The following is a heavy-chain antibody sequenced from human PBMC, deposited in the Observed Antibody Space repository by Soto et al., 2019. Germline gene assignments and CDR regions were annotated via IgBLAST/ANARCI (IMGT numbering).Heavy chain of an antibody. V-gene: IGHV4-31*03. CDR3: ARGDRDSGDSSSWGFDY. CDR2: MYYSGST. D-gene: IGHD6-13*01. CDR1: GCSINSGGYY. Sequence: QVQLRESGPGLVKPSQTLSLTCTVSGCSINSGGYYWNWIRQYPGQGLEWIGNMYYSGSTYYKPFLRSRVIISADTSENHFSLKLSSVTAADTAVYFCARGDRDSGDSSSWGFDYWGQGTMVNVSS. J-gene: IGHJ4*02.